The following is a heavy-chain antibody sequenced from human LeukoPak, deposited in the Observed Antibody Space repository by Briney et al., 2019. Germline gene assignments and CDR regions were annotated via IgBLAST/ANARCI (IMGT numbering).Heavy chain of an antibody. CDR2: IYTSGST. J-gene: IGHJ3*02. V-gene: IGHV4-61*02. CDR1: GGSISSGSYY. Sequence: SQTLSLTCTVSGGSISSGSYYWSWIRQPAGKGLEWIGRIYTSGSTNYNPSLKSRVTISVDTSKNQFSLKLSSVTAADTAVYYCAREWDIVVVPAAIGAFDIWGQGTMVTVSS. D-gene: IGHD2-2*01. CDR3: AREWDIVVVPAAIGAFDI.